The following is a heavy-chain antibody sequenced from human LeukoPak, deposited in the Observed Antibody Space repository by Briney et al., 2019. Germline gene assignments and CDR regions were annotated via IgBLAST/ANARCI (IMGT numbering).Heavy chain of an antibody. D-gene: IGHD6-13*01. J-gene: IGHJ6*03. V-gene: IGHV3-64*01. CDR3: ARDRHGGGAAAGTPYYYYMDV. Sequence: AGGSLRLSCAASGFTFSSYAMHWVRQAPGKGLECVSAISSNGGSTYYANSVRGRFTISRDNSKNTLYLQMGSLRAEDMAVYYCARDRHGGGAAAGTPYYYYMDVWGKGTTVTVS. CDR2: ISSNGGST. CDR1: GFTFSSYA.